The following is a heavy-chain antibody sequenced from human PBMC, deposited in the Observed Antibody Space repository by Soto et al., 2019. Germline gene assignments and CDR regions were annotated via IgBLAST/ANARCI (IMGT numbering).Heavy chain of an antibody. CDR3: ARERLPGTGYSDFWGAGSRWVDP. Sequence: QIQLVQSEGEVRLPGASVRLSCKTSGYTFSSYGINWLRQAPGQGLEWLGWGSTNKGDTHSAQNLGGRRSMTTAPLTGTAYLDLASLRPDDAAVYFCARERLPGTGYSDFWGAGSRWVDPWGQGTLVAVSS. CDR2: GSTNKGDT. V-gene: IGHV1-18*04. J-gene: IGHJ5*02. D-gene: IGHD3-3*01. CDR1: GYTFSSYG.